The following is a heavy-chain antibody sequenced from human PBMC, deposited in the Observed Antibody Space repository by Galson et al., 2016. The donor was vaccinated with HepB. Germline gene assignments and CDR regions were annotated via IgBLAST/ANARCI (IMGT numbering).Heavy chain of an antibody. CDR1: GGSISSSSDY. CDR2: IYYSGST. J-gene: IGHJ4*02. CDR3: ARDGSAAGTSLDY. V-gene: IGHV4-39*07. Sequence: SETLSLTCTVSGGSISSSSDYCGWIRQPPGKGLEWIGNIYYSGSTYYNPSLKSRVTISVDTSKNQFSLKLSSVTAADTAVYYCARDGSAAGTSLDYWGQGTLVTVSS. D-gene: IGHD6-13*01.